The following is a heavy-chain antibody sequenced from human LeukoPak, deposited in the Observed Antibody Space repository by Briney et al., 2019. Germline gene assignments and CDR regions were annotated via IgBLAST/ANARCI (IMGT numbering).Heavy chain of an antibody. J-gene: IGHJ4*02. CDR1: GFTFSSYA. Sequence: QPGGSLRLSCAASGFTFSSYAMSWVRQAPGKGLEWVSAISGSGGSTYYADSVKGRFTISRDNSKNTLYLQMNSLRAEDTAVYYCARRLYYDSIGGFDYWGQGTLVTVSS. D-gene: IGHD3-22*01. V-gene: IGHV3-23*01. CDR3: ARRLYYDSIGGFDY. CDR2: ISGSGGST.